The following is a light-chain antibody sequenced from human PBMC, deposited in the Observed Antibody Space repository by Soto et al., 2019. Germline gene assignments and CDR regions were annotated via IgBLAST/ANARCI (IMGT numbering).Light chain of an antibody. CDR1: QGISTY. V-gene: IGKV1-9*01. J-gene: IGKJ4*01. CDR3: QQLKSYPLT. CDR2: AAS. Sequence: DIQLTQSPSFLSASVGDRVTITCRATQGISTYLAWYQQKPGKAPKLRIYAASTLQSGVPSRFSGSGSGTEFTLTISSLQPEDFATYYCQQLKSYPLTFGGGTKVEIK.